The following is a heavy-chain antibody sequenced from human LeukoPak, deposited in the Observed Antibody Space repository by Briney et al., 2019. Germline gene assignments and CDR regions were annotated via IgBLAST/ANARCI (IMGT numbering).Heavy chain of an antibody. V-gene: IGHV4-59*01. Sequence: SPSETLSLTCTVPGGSISSYYWSWIRQPPGKGLEWIGYIYYSGSTNYNPSLKSLVTISVDTSKNQFSLKLSSVTAADTAVYYWGRAMILGVVSDAFDIWGQGRMVTVSS. CDR2: IYYSGST. D-gene: IGHD3-3*01. J-gene: IGHJ3*02. CDR1: GGSISSYY. CDR3: GRAMILGVVSDAFDI.